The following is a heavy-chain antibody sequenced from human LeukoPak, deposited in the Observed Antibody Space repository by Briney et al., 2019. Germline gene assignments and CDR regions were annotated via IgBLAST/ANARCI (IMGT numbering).Heavy chain of an antibody. CDR3: ATDGFEYCGGDCPPHY. J-gene: IGHJ4*02. CDR2: INHSGST. V-gene: IGHV4-34*01. Sequence: SETLSLTCAVYGGSFSGYYWSWIRQPPGKGLEWIGEINHSGSTNYNPSLKSRVTTSVDTSKNQFSLKLSSVTAADTAVYYCATDGFEYCGGDCPPHYWGQGTLVTVSS. CDR1: GGSFSGYY. D-gene: IGHD2-21*02.